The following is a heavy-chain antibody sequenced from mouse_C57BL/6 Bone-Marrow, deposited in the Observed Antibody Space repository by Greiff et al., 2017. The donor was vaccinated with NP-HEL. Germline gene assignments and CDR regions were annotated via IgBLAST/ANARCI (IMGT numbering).Heavy chain of an antibody. CDR1: GFSLTSYG. CDR2: IWGVGST. D-gene: IGHD2-1*01. Sequence: VKLVESGPGLVAPSQSLSITCTVSGFSLTSYGVDWVRQSPGKGLEWLGVIWGVGSTNYNSALKSRLSISKDNSKSQVFLKMNSLQTDDTAMYYCASGIYYGNYWFAYWGQGTLVTVSA. CDR3: ASGIYYGNYWFAY. V-gene: IGHV2-6*01. J-gene: IGHJ3*01.